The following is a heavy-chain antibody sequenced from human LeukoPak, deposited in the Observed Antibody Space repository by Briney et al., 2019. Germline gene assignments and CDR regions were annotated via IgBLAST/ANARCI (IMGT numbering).Heavy chain of an antibody. CDR3: ARERGVVPAAIGAWFDP. Sequence: SETLSLTCTVSGGSISSGGYFWSWIRQPPGKGLEWIAYIYHSGSTYYNLSLRSRVTISVDGSKNQFSLKVTSVTAADTAVYYCARERGVVPAAIGAWFDPWGQGTLVTVSS. J-gene: IGHJ5*02. CDR2: IYHSGST. V-gene: IGHV4-30-2*01. CDR1: GGSISSGGYF. D-gene: IGHD2-2*01.